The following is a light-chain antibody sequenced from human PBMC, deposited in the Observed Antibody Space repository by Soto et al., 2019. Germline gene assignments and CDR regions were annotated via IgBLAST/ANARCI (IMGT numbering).Light chain of an antibody. J-gene: IGKJ4*01. CDR3: QQYGSSLI. Sequence: EMVLTQSPGIVSLSPGDRATLSCRTSEFLSSAYLGWYQQKPGQAPRLLIYGTSTRATGIPDRFSGSGWGTDFTLTISRLEPEDFAMYYCQQYGSSLIFGGGTKVDIK. V-gene: IGKV3-20*01. CDR2: GTS. CDR1: EFLSSAY.